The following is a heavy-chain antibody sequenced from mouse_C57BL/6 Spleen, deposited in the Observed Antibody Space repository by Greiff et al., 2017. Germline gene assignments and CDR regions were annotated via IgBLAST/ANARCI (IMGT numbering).Heavy chain of an antibody. Sequence: VQLQQSGPELVKPGASVKISCKASGYAFSSSWMHWVKQRPGKGLEWIGRIYPGDGDTNYNGKFKGKATLTADKSSSTAYMQLSSLTSEDSAVYFCARAGITTVVAPFAYWGKGTLVTVSA. J-gene: IGHJ3*01. V-gene: IGHV1-82*01. CDR3: ARAGITTVVAPFAY. CDR2: IYPGDGDT. D-gene: IGHD1-1*01. CDR1: GYAFSSSW.